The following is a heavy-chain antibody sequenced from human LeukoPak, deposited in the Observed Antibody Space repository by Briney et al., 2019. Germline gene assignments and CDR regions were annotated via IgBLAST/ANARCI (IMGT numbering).Heavy chain of an antibody. V-gene: IGHV3-9*01. J-gene: IGHJ4*02. CDR1: GFTFDDYA. Sequence: PGRSLRLSCAASGFTFDDYAMHWVRQAPGKGLEWVSGISWNSGSIGYADSVKGRFTISRDNAKNSLYLQMNSLRAEGTALYYCAKGRGPNTAMVLFDYWGQGTLVTVSS. CDR2: ISWNSGSI. D-gene: IGHD5-18*01. CDR3: AKGRGPNTAMVLFDY.